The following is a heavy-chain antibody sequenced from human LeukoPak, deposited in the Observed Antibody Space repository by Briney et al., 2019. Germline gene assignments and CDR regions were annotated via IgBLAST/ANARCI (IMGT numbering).Heavy chain of an antibody. V-gene: IGHV4-59*08. CDR3: ATGRSIRYFDY. D-gene: IGHD3-9*01. Sequence: PSETVSLTCSVSGVSIFSYYCTWIRQPPGEGLEWIGYVHYSGSTNYNPSLKSRVTISVDTSKSQFSLKLSSATAADTAVYYCATGRSIRYFDYWGQGTLLSVSS. J-gene: IGHJ4*02. CDR2: VHYSGST. CDR1: GVSIFSYY.